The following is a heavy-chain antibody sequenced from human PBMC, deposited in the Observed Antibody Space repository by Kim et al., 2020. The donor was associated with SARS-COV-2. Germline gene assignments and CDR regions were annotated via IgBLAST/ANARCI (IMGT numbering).Heavy chain of an antibody. CDR2: ISYDGSNK. V-gene: IGHV3-30-3*01. CDR1: GFTFSSYA. D-gene: IGHD6-19*01. CDR3: ARYDSSGWCGDYYGMDV. Sequence: GGSLRLSCAASGFTFSSYAMHWVRQAPGKGLEWVAVISYDGSNKYYADSVKGRFTISRDNSKNTLYLQMNSLRAEDTAVYYCARYDSSGWCGDYYGMDV. J-gene: IGHJ6*01.